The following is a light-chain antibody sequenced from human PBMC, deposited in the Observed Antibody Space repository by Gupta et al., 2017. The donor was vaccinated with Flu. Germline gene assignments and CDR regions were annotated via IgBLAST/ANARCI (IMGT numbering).Light chain of an antibody. CDR3: QQEGNSPRT. J-gene: IGKJ1*01. Sequence: GTLYLSPGERATLSCRASQSVNSDYLAWYQQKPGQAPRLLIYGASRKATGSPDRFSGSGSGTDFTLNISRVEPEDFAVYSCQQEGNSPRTCGQGTKVDFK. CDR1: QSVNSDY. V-gene: IGKV3-20*01. CDR2: GAS.